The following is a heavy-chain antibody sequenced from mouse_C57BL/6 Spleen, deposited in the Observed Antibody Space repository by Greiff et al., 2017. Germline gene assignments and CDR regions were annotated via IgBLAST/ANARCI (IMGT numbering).Heavy chain of an antibody. CDR1: GFTFSDYG. CDR3: ARDSSGPRFAY. CDR2: ISSGSSTI. D-gene: IGHD3-2*02. J-gene: IGHJ3*01. V-gene: IGHV5-17*01. Sequence: EVHLVESGGGLVKPGGSLKLSCAASGFTFSDYGMHWVRQAPEKGLEWVAYISSGSSTIYYADTVKGRFTISRDNAKNTLFLQMTSLRSEDTAMYYCARDSSGPRFAYWGQGTLVTVSA.